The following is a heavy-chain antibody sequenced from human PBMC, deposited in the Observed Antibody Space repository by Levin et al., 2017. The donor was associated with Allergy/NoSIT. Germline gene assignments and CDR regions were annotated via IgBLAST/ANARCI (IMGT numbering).Heavy chain of an antibody. CDR1: GDSVSSNSAA. D-gene: IGHD6-13*01. V-gene: IGHV6-1*01. CDR3: ARVGPRPYSSSWLHFDY. Sequence: SQTLSLTCAISGDSVSSNSAAWNWIRQSPSRGLEWLGRTYYRSKWYNDYAVSVKSRITINPDTSKNQFSLQLNSVTPEDTAVYYCARVGPRPYSSSWLHFDYWGQGTLVTVSS. CDR2: TYYRSKWYN. J-gene: IGHJ4*02.